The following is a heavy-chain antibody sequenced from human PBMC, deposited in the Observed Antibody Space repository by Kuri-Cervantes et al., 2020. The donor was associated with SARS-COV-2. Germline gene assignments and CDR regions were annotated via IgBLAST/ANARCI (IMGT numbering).Heavy chain of an antibody. CDR1: GYTFTSYY. V-gene: IGHV1-46*01. CDR2: INPSGGST. CDR3: AFDYGDYDFRLY. D-gene: IGHD4-17*01. Sequence: ASVKVSCKASGYTFTSYYMHWVRQAPGQGLEWMGIINPSGGSTSYAQKFQGRVTMTRDTSTSTVYMELSSLRSEDTAVYYCAFDYGDYDFRLYWGQGTLVTVSS. J-gene: IGHJ4*02.